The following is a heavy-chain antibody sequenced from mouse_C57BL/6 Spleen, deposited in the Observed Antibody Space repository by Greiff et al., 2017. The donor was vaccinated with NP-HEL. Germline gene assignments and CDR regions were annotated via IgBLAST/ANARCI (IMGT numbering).Heavy chain of an antibody. CDR2: ISSGGSYT. Sequence: EVQRVESGGDLVKPGGSLKLSCAASGFTFSSYGMSWVRQTPDKRLEWVATISSGGSYTYYPDSVKGRFTISRDNAKNTLYLQMSSLKSEDTAMYYCARQDGYAYYFDYWGQGTTLTVSS. J-gene: IGHJ2*01. D-gene: IGHD2-2*01. V-gene: IGHV5-6*01. CDR3: ARQDGYAYYFDY. CDR1: GFTFSSYG.